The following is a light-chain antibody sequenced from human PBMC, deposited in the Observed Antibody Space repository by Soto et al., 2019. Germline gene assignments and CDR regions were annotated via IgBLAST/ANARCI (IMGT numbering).Light chain of an antibody. V-gene: IGLV2-11*01. CDR3: CSYAGNKTVV. J-gene: IGLJ3*02. Sequence: QSALTQPRSVSGSPGQSVTISCTGTSSDVGAYIYVSWYQQYPAKAPKVMIYDVGRRPSGVPDRFSGSKSGNTASLTISGLQAEDEAVYCCCSYAGNKTVVFGGGTKLTVL. CDR2: DVG. CDR1: SSDVGAYIY.